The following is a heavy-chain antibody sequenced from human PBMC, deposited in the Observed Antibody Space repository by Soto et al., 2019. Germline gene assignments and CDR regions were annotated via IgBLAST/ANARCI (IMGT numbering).Heavy chain of an antibody. D-gene: IGHD6-19*01. CDR1: GFTFGDYA. CDR2: IRSKAYGGTT. Sequence: PGGSLRLSCTASGFTFGDYAMSWFRQAPGKGLEWVGFIRSKAYGGTTEYAASVKGRFTISRDDSKSIAYLQMNSLKTEDTAVYYCTRDPGYSSGWYLDAFDIWGQGTMVTVSS. V-gene: IGHV3-49*03. CDR3: TRDPGYSSGWYLDAFDI. J-gene: IGHJ3*02.